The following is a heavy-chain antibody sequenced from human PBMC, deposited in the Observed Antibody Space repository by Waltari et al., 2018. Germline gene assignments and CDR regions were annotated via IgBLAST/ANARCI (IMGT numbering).Heavy chain of an antibody. Sequence: EVQLVESGGGLVQPGGSLRLSCAASGFTFSSYSMNWVRQAPGKGLEWVSYISSSSSTIYYADSVKGRFTISRDNAKNSLYLQMNSLRAEDTAVYYCARDGGYCSGGSCYLYYFDYWGQGTLVIVSS. J-gene: IGHJ4*02. CDR1: GFTFSSYS. D-gene: IGHD2-15*01. CDR3: ARDGGYCSGGSCYLYYFDY. V-gene: IGHV3-48*04. CDR2: ISSSSSTI.